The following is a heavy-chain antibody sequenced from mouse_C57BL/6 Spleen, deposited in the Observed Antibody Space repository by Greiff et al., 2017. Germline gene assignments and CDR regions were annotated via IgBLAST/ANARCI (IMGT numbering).Heavy chain of an antibody. Sequence: EVKLVESGGGLVKPGGSLKLSCAASGFTFSSYAMSWVRQTPEKRLEWVATISDGGSYTYYPDNVKGRFTISRDNAKNNLYLQMSHLKSEDTAMYYCARANDGYYIAYWGQGTLVTVSA. V-gene: IGHV5-4*03. D-gene: IGHD2-3*01. CDR2: ISDGGSYT. CDR3: ARANDGYYIAY. J-gene: IGHJ3*01. CDR1: GFTFSSYA.